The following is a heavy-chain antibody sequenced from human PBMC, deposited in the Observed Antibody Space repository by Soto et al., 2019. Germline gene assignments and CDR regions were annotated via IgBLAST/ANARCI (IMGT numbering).Heavy chain of an antibody. D-gene: IGHD3-3*01. CDR3: ARKDDFWSGSGSFDP. CDR2: IYYNGFT. CDR1: GGSISSSRYY. Sequence: QLQLQESGPGLVKPSETLSLTCTVSGGSISSSRYYWGWIRQPPGKGLEWIGSIYYNGFTYYNPSLKSRVTISVYTSRNQFSLQLNSVTTADTAVYFCARKDDFWSGSGSFDPWGQGTLVTVSS. J-gene: IGHJ5*02. V-gene: IGHV4-39*01.